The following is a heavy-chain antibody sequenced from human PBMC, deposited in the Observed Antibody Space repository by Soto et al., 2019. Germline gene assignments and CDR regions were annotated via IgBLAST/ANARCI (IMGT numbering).Heavy chain of an antibody. CDR3: ASDPYGSGSYYSDY. D-gene: IGHD3-10*01. Sequence: SVKVSCKASGGTFSSYTISWVRQAPGQGLEWMGRIIPILGIANYAQKFQGRVTITADKSTSTAYMELSSLRSEDTAVYYCASDPYGSGSYYSDYWGQGTLVTVS. V-gene: IGHV1-69*02. CDR2: IIPILGIA. CDR1: GGTFSSYT. J-gene: IGHJ4*02.